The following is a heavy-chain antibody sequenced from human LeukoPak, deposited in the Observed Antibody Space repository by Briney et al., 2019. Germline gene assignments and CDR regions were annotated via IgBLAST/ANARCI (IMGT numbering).Heavy chain of an antibody. V-gene: IGHV4-34*01. CDR3: ARGWDDYGDYWDY. D-gene: IGHD4-17*01. Sequence: SETLSLTCAVYGGSFSGYYWSWIRQPPGKGLEWIGEINHSGSTNYNPSLKSRLTISVDTSKNQFSLKLSSVTAADTAVYYCARGWDDYGDYWDYWGQGTLVTVSS. J-gene: IGHJ4*02. CDR2: INHSGST. CDR1: GGSFSGYY.